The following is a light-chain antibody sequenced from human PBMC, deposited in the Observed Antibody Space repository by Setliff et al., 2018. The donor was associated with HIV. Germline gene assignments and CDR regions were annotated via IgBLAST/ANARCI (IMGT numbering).Light chain of an antibody. J-gene: IGLJ2*01. V-gene: IGLV2-14*03. CDR3: SSYTSTRALL. Sequence: QSALTQPASVSGSPGQSVTISCTGTSSDVGGYNFVSWYQQHPGKTPELLIYDVTNRPSGVSDRFSGSKSGNTASLTISGLQPEDEADYYCSSYTSTRALLVGGGTKGTV. CDR1: SSDVGGYNF. CDR2: DVT.